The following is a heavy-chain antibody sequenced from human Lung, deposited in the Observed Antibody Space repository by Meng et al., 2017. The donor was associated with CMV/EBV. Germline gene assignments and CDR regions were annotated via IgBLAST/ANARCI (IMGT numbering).Heavy chain of an antibody. CDR2: IYPGDSDT. D-gene: IGHD2-2*02. CDR1: GYSFTSYW. V-gene: IGHV5-51*01. CDR3: ARQLYCSSTSCYTNAFDI. Sequence: EXXKISCKGSGYSFTSYWIGWVRQMPGKGLEWMGIIYPGDSDTRYSPSFQGQVTISADKSISTAYLQWSSLKASDTAMYYCARQLYCSSTSCYTNAFDIWGQGXMVTVSS. J-gene: IGHJ3*02.